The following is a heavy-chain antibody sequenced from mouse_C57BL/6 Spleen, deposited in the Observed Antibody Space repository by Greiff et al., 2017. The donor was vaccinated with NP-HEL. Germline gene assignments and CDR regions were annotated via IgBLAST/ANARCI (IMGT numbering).Heavy chain of an antibody. CDR2: IDPEDGDT. D-gene: IGHD2-2*01. CDR1: GFNIKDYY. CDR3: TTSTMVTTNAMDY. V-gene: IGHV14-1*01. J-gene: IGHJ4*01. Sequence: VQLQQSGAELVRPGASVKLSCTASGFNIKDYYMHWVKQRPEQGLEWIGRIDPEDGDTESAPKFQGKATITADTSSNQAYLQLRSLTSEDTAVYYCTTSTMVTTNAMDYWGQGTSVTVSS.